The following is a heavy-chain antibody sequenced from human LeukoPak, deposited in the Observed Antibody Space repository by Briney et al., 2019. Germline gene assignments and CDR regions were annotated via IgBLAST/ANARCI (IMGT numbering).Heavy chain of an antibody. CDR2: IVVGSGNT. CDR1: GFTFTSSA. CDR3: AAGRITIFGVVILDY. V-gene: IGHV1-58*02. D-gene: IGHD3-3*01. Sequence: SVKVSCKASGFTFTSSAMQWVRQARGQRLEWIGWIVVGSGNTNYAQKFQERVTITRDMSTSTAYMELSSLRSEDTAVYYCAAGRITIFGVVILDYWGQGTLVTVSS. J-gene: IGHJ4*02.